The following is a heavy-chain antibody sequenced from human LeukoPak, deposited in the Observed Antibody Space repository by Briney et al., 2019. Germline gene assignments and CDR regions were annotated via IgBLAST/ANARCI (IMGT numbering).Heavy chain of an antibody. J-gene: IGHJ6*03. CDR3: AKGRLFKFGVSQPGLLRGTHSLSSYYLDV. D-gene: IGHD2-8*01. CDR2: IRARNPSP. CDR1: GFSLSGEA. Sequence: GGSLRLSCAAAGFSLSGEAITWVSQAPGRGLEWVSSIRARNPSPTYADSVKGRFTLSRDNSRSTLFLQMNNLRVEDTAVYYCAKGRLFKFGVSQPGLLRGTHSLSSYYLDVWGKGTTVIVSS. V-gene: IGHV3-23*01.